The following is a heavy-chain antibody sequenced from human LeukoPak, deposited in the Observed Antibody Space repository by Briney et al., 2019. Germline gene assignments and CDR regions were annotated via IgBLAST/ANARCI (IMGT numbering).Heavy chain of an antibody. D-gene: IGHD4-17*01. CDR2: MNPNSDNT. CDR1: GYTFTSYD. Sequence: ASVKVSCKASGYTFTSYDINWVRQATGQGLEWMGWMNPNSDNTGYAQKFQGRVTITRNTSVSTAYMELSSLRSEDTAVYYCARNPSTGTYYYYYMDVWGKGTTVTVSS. J-gene: IGHJ6*03. CDR3: ARNPSTGTYYYYYMDV. V-gene: IGHV1-8*03.